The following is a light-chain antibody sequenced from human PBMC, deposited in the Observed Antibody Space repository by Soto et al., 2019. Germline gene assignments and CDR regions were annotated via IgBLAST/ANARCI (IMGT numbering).Light chain of an antibody. Sequence: QLVLTQPPSASGSPGQSVTISCTGTKNDIGVYDFVSWYQHHPGKAPRLIIYEVVQRPSGVPDRFSGSKSGNTASLTVSGLQAADEADYFCKSYAGSNTYVFGSGTKGTVL. V-gene: IGLV2-8*01. CDR1: KNDIGVYDF. J-gene: IGLJ1*01. CDR3: KSYAGSNTYV. CDR2: EVV.